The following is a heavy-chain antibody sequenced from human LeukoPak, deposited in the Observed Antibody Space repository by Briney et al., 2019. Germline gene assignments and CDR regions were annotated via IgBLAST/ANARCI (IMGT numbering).Heavy chain of an antibody. CDR2: INHSGST. Sequence: SETLSLTCAVYGGPFSGYYWSWIRQPPGKGLEWIGEINHSGSTNYNPSLKSRVTISVDTSKNQFSLKLSSVTAADTAVYYCARGMVRGDAFDIWGQGTMVTVSS. V-gene: IGHV4-34*01. D-gene: IGHD3-10*01. CDR3: ARGMVRGDAFDI. J-gene: IGHJ3*02. CDR1: GGPFSGYY.